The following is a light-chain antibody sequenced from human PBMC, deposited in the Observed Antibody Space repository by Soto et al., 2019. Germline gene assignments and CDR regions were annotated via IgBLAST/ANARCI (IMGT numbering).Light chain of an antibody. CDR1: QSVSSY. J-gene: IGKJ4*01. Sequence: ETVLTQSPATLSLSPGERATLSCRASQSVSSYLAWYQQKPGQAPRLLIYGASNRATGIPARFSGSGSGTDFTLTISSLEPADFAVYYCQQRSNWPLTFGGGTKVEIK. CDR3: QQRSNWPLT. CDR2: GAS. V-gene: IGKV3-11*01.